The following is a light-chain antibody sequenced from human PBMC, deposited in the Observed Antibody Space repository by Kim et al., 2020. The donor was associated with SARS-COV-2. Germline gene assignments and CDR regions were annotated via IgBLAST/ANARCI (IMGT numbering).Light chain of an antibody. CDR1: SSDVGGYNY. CDR2: EIN. Sequence: QSALTQPPSASGSPGQSVTISCTGTSSDVGGYNYVSWYQQHPGKAPKLMFYEINKRPSGVPNRFSGSNSGNTAFLTVSGLQAEDAADYYGGSYGGSNNVVFGGGTQLTVL. CDR3: GSYGGSNNVV. J-gene: IGLJ3*02. V-gene: IGLV2-8*01.